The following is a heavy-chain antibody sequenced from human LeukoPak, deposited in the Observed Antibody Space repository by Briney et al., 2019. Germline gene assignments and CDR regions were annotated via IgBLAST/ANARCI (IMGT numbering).Heavy chain of an antibody. CDR3: AREVSVLFYYYGMDV. Sequence: GGSLRLSCAASKFTFSSYWMSWVRQAPGKGLEWVAHIKQDGSVQFYMDSLKGRFTISRDNAKNSLYLQMNSLRAEDTAVYYCAREVSVLFYYYGMDVWGQGTTVTVS. V-gene: IGHV3-7*03. J-gene: IGHJ6*02. CDR2: IKQDGSVQ. D-gene: IGHD6-6*01. CDR1: KFTFSSYW.